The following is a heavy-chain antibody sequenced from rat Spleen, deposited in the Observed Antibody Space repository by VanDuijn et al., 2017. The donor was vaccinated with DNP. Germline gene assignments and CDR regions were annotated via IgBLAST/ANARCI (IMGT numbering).Heavy chain of an antibody. V-gene: IGHV5-20*01. J-gene: IGHJ2*01. CDR3: TKILDY. Sequence: EVQLVESGGGLVQPGRSLKLSCAASGFTFSDYYMAWVRQAPTRGLEWVAYIGSDGDTTYYPDSVKGRFTFSRDNAKNTVYLQMNSLRSEDTATYHCTKILDYWGQGVMVTVSS. CDR2: IGSDGDTT. CDR1: GFTFSDYY. D-gene: IGHD3-8*01.